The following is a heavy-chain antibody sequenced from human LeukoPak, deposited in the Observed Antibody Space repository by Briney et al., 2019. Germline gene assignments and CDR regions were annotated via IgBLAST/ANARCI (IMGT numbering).Heavy chain of an antibody. CDR3: ARARTIAAAGSFGY. D-gene: IGHD6-13*01. CDR2: MNPNSGNT. V-gene: IGHV1-8*01. CDR1: GYTFTSYD. Sequence: ASVKVSCKASGYTFTSYDINWVRQAPGQGLEWMGWMNPNSGNTGYAQKFQGRVTMTRNTSISTAYMELSSLRSEDTAVYYCARARTIAAAGSFGYWGQGTLVTVSS. J-gene: IGHJ4*02.